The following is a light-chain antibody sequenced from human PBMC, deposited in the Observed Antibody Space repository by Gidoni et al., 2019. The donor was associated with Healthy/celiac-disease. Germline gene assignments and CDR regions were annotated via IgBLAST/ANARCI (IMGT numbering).Light chain of an antibody. V-gene: IGKV3-20*01. CDR2: GAA. CDR1: QSVGSCY. J-gene: IGKJ3*01. Sequence: EIVLTQSPGTLSLSPGERATLSCRASQSVGSCYLAWYQQKPGQAPRLLIYGAASRATGIPGRFSGSGSGTDFTLTISRLEPEDFAVYYCQQSLTFXPXTKVDIK. CDR3: QQSLT.